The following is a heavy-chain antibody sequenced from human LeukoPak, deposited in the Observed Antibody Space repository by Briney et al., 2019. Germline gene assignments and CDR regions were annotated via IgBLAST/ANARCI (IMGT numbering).Heavy chain of an antibody. CDR3: AKDSARFGVVTPLWFDP. CDR1: GFTFSSYS. CDR2: ISSSSNTI. V-gene: IGHV3-48*04. J-gene: IGHJ5*02. Sequence: QPGGSLRLSCAASGFTFSSYSMNWVRQAPGKGLEWISYISSSSNTIYYADSVKGRFTISRDNAKNSLYLQMNSLRAEDMALYYCAKDSARFGVVTPLWFDPWGQGTLVTVSS. D-gene: IGHD3-3*01.